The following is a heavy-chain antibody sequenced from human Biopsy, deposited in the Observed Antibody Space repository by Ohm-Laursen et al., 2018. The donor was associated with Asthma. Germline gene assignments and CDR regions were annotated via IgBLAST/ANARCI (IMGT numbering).Heavy chain of an antibody. J-gene: IGHJ3*01. CDR1: GHNFISSA. CDR2: GNTGNGDT. V-gene: IGHV1-3*04. CDR3: ARTYYDFLTGQVKDVFGV. Sequence: GASVTVACKTFGHNFISSAIHWVRQAPGQRLEWMALGNTGNGDTKYSQKFQGRVTITRDTSASTAYMELRSLRSEDTATYYCARTYYDFLTGQVKDVFGVWGQGTMVTVSS. D-gene: IGHD3-9*01.